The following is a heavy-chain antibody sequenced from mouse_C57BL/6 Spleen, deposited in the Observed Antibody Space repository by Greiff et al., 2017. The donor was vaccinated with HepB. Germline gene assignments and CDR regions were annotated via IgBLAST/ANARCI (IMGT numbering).Heavy chain of an antibody. CDR1: GFNIKDYY. CDR3: ARSRITTPHFDY. D-gene: IGHD1-2*01. Sequence: DVKLVESGAELVKPGASVKLSCTASGFNIKDYYMHWVKQRTEQGLEWIGRIDPEDGETKYAPKFQGKATITADTSSNTAYLQLSSLTSEDTAVYYCARSRITTPHFDYWGQGTTLTVSS. J-gene: IGHJ2*01. V-gene: IGHV14-2*01. CDR2: IDPEDGET.